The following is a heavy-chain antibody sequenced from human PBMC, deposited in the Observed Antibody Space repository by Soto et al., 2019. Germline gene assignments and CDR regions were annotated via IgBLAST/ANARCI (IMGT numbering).Heavy chain of an antibody. V-gene: IGHV1-18*01. CDR2: ISAYNGNT. J-gene: IGHJ3*02. D-gene: IGHD1-7*01. CDR1: GYTFTSYG. CDR3: ARGGAYNWNYVTGDAFDI. Sequence: QVQLVQSGAEVKKPGAAVKVSCKASGYTFTSYGISWVRQAPGQGLEWMGWISAYNGNTNYAQKLQGRVTMTTDTSTRTAYLELRSLRSDDTAVYYCARGGAYNWNYVTGDAFDIWGQGTMVTVSS.